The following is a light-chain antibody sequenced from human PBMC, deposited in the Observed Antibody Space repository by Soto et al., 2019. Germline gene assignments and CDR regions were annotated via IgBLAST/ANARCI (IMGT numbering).Light chain of an antibody. CDR2: GAS. J-gene: IGKJ2*01. V-gene: IGKV3-20*01. CDR3: QQYGSSSYT. CDR1: HSVSSSY. Sequence: EIVFTQSPGTVSFSPGERATLSCRASHSVSSSYLAWYQQKPGQAPRLLIYGASRRAIGIPGRFSGSGSGTDFTLTISRLEPEDFAVYYCQQYGSSSYTFGQGTKVDIK.